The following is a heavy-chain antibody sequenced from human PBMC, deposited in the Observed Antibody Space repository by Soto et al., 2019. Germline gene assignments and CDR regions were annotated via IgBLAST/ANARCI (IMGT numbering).Heavy chain of an antibody. D-gene: IGHD3-9*01. J-gene: IGHJ4*02. Sequence: EVQLVESGGGLVQPGGSLRLSCAASGFTFSSYWMSWVRQAPGKGLEWVANIKQDGSEKYYVDSVKGRFTISRDNAKNSLYLQMNSLRAEDTAVYYCARDPNLGWLLPYFDYWGQGTLVTVSS. CDR3: ARDPNLGWLLPYFDY. V-gene: IGHV3-7*01. CDR1: GFTFSSYW. CDR2: IKQDGSEK.